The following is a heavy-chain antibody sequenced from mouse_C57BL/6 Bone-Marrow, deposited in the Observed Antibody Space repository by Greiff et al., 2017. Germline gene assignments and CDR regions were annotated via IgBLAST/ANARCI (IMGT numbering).Heavy chain of an antibody. V-gene: IGHV1-39*01. Sequence: VQLQQSGPELVKPGASVKISCKASGYSFTDYNMNWVKQSNGTSLEWIGVINPNYGTTSYNQKFKGKATLTVDPSSSTADMQLNSLTSEDSAVYYCARGRVYYDYDGTMDYWGQGTSVTVSS. D-gene: IGHD2-4*01. J-gene: IGHJ4*01. CDR2: INPNYGTT. CDR3: ARGRVYYDYDGTMDY. CDR1: GYSFTDYN.